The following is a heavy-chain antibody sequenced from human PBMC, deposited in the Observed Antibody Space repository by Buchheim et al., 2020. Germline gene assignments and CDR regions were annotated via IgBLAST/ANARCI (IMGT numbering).Heavy chain of an antibody. D-gene: IGHD2-8*01. CDR1: GGSFSGYY. V-gene: IGHV4-34*01. CDR2: INHSGST. CDR3: ASHCTNGVCYTYSPYYFDY. Sequence: QVQLQQWGAGLLKPSETLSLTCAVYGGSFSGYYWSWIRQPPGKGLEWIGEINHSGSTNYNPSLKSRVTISVDTSKNQFSLKLSSVTAADTAVYYCASHCTNGVCYTYSPYYFDYWGQGTL. J-gene: IGHJ4*02.